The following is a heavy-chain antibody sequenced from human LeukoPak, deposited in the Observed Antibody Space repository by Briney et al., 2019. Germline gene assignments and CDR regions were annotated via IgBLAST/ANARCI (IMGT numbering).Heavy chain of an antibody. CDR2: IYPGDSGT. CDR3: ARQEDYYDSGSYYKS. Sequence: RGESLKISCKGSGYSFTSYWIGWVRQMPGKGLEWMGIIYPGDSGTRYSPSFQGQVTISADKSISTAYLQWSSLKASDTAMYYCARQEDYYDSGSYYKSWGQGTLVTVSS. J-gene: IGHJ5*02. D-gene: IGHD3-10*01. V-gene: IGHV5-51*01. CDR1: GYSFTSYW.